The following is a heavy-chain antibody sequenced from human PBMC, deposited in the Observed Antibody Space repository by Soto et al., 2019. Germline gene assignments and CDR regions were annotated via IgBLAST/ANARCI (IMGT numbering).Heavy chain of an antibody. V-gene: IGHV1-69*12. D-gene: IGHD2-15*01. CDR1: GGTFSSDS. CDR3: ARSGGRDRDFNY. CDR2: IIPMFDTP. J-gene: IGHJ4*02. Sequence: QVQLVQSGAEVKKPGSSVKVSCKAYGGTFSSDSFSWVRQAPGQGLEWMGGIIPMFDTPIYAQKFQDRVTITADESTSTAYKQLRSLRSGDTAVYYCARSGGRDRDFNYWGQGSLVTVSS.